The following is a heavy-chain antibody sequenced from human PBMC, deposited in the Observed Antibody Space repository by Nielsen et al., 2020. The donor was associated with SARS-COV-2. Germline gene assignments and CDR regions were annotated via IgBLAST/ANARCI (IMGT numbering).Heavy chain of an antibody. Sequence: LSLTCTVSGGSISSGGYYWSWIRQHPGKGLEWIGYIYYSGSAQYNPSLESRVSMSVDTSNNYFSLSLTSVTAADTAVYYCARVDYGDYGAGMWFDSWGQGILVTVSS. V-gene: IGHV4-31*03. D-gene: IGHD4-17*01. CDR2: IYYSGSA. CDR1: GGSISSGGYY. J-gene: IGHJ5*01. CDR3: ARVDYGDYGAGMWFDS.